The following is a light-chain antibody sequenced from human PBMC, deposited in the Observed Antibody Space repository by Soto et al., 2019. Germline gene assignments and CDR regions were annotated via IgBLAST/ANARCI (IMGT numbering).Light chain of an antibody. Sequence: QSVLTQAPSASGTPGQRVTISCAGSSSNIGSNTVNWYQQLPGTAPKLLIYSNNQRPSGVPDRFSGSKSGTSASLAISGLQSEDEADYYCAAWDDSPNGPVFGGGTQLTVL. V-gene: IGLV1-44*01. CDR1: SSNIGSNT. J-gene: IGLJ2*01. CDR3: AAWDDSPNGPV. CDR2: SNN.